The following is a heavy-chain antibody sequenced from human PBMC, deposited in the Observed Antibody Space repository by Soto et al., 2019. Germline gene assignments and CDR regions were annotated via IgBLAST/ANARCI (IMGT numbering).Heavy chain of an antibody. Sequence: QLQLQESGPGLVKPSETLSLTCTVSGGSISSSSYYWGWIRQPPGKGLEWIGYIYYSGSTYYNPSLKSRVTISVDTSKNQFSLKLSSVTAADTAVYYCARDSVGVRGSDRDAFDIWGQGTMVTVSS. CDR3: ARDSVGVRGSDRDAFDI. CDR1: GGSISSSSYY. CDR2: IYYSGST. J-gene: IGHJ3*02. V-gene: IGHV4-39*07. D-gene: IGHD3-10*01.